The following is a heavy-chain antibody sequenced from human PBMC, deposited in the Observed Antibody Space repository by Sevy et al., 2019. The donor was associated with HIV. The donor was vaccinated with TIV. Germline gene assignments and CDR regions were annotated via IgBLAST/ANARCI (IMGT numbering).Heavy chain of an antibody. Sequence: GGSLRLSCAASGFIFNDYNMNWVRQAPGKGLEWVSFIFSSSSWIYYADSVKGRFTISRDNTKNSLYLQMNSLRAEDTAVYYCTRDKTILEGRYGMDVWGQGTKVTVSS. J-gene: IGHJ6*02. CDR3: TRDKTILEGRYGMDV. CDR2: IFSSSSWI. CDR1: GFIFNDYN. D-gene: IGHD3-3*01. V-gene: IGHV3-21*01.